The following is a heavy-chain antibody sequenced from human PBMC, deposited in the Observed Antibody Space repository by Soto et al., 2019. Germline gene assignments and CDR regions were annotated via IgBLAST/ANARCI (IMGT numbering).Heavy chain of an antibody. CDR3: ARVSSDFWSGYLHYYYYGMDV. D-gene: IGHD3-3*01. Sequence: PSETLSLTCTVSGGSISSGDYYWSWIRQPPGKGLEWIGYIYYSGSTYYNPSLKGRVTISVDTSKNQFSLKLSSVTAADTAVYYCARVSSDFWSGYLHYYYYGMDVWGQGTTVTVSS. CDR1: GGSISSGDYY. CDR2: IYYSGST. V-gene: IGHV4-30-4*01. J-gene: IGHJ6*02.